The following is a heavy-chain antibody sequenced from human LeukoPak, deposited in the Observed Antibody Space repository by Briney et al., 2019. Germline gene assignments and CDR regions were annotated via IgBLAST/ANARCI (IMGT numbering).Heavy chain of an antibody. J-gene: IGHJ4*02. D-gene: IGHD5-18*01. CDR3: ARHGYSYGKTGGFDY. V-gene: IGHV4-38-2*02. CDR1: GYSISSGYY. CDR2: IYHSGST. Sequence: SETLSLTCTVSGYSISSGYYWGWIRQPPGKGLEWIGSIYHSGSTYYNPSLKSRVTISVDTSKNQFSLKLSSVTAADTAVYYCARHGYSYGKTGGFDYWGQGTLVTVSS.